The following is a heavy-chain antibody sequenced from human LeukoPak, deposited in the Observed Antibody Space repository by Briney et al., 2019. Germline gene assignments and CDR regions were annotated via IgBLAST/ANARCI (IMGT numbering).Heavy chain of an antibody. Sequence: GGSLRLSCAASGFTVSSNYMSWVRQAPGKGLEWVSVIYSGGNTYYADSVKGRFTISRDNFKNTLYLQMNSLRAEDTAVYYCARNWAYDYWGQGTLVTVSS. J-gene: IGHJ4*02. CDR3: ARNWAYDY. V-gene: IGHV3-53*01. CDR2: IYSGGNT. D-gene: IGHD7-27*01. CDR1: GFTVSSNY.